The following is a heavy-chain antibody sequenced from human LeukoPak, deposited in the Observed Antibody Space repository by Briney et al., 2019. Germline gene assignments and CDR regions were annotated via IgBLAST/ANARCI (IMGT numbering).Heavy chain of an antibody. V-gene: IGHV3-48*03. CDR3: AKGSEPGHF. D-gene: IGHD3-3*02. J-gene: IGHJ4*02. Sequence: GGSLRLSCAASGFTFSSYEMNRVRQAPGKGLEWVSYISSSGSTIYYADSVKGRFTISRDNAKNSLYLQMNSLRAEDTAVYYCAKGSEPGHFGGQGTLVTVSS. CDR2: ISSSGSTI. CDR1: GFTFSSYE.